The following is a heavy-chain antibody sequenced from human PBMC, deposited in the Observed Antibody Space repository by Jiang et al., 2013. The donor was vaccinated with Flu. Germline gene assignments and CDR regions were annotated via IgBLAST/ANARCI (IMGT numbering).Heavy chain of an antibody. CDR3: ARASKDIVVVVAGFVDY. V-gene: IGHV3-30-3*01. CDR2: ISYDGSNK. Sequence: GKGLEWVAVISYDGSNKYYADSVKGRFTISRDNSKNTLYLQMNSLRAEDTAVYYCARASKDIVVVVAGFVDYWGQGTLVTVSS. D-gene: IGHD2-15*01. J-gene: IGHJ4*02.